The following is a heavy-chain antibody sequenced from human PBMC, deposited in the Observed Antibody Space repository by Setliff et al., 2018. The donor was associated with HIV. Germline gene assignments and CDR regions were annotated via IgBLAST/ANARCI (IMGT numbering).Heavy chain of an antibody. D-gene: IGHD3-9*01. CDR1: GGSISSYY. J-gene: IGHJ4*02. Sequence: SETLSLTCTVSGGSISSYYWSWIRQPPGKGLEWIGYIYYSGSTNYNPSLKSRVTISVDTSKNQFSLKLSSVTAADTAVYYCARVVQRPILTGFDYWGQGTLVTVSS. CDR3: ARVVQRPILTGFDY. V-gene: IGHV4-59*01. CDR2: IYYSGST.